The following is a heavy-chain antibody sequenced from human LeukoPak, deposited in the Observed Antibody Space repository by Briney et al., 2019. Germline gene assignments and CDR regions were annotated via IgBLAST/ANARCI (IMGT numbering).Heavy chain of an antibody. CDR1: GYTFTGYY. CDR3: ARDRPNCSSTSCYEPLFDY. Sequence: ASVKVSCKASGYTFTGYYMHWVRQAPGQGLEWMGWINPNSGDTSYAQKFQGRVTMTRDTSISTAYMELSRLRSDDTAVYYCARDRPNCSSTSCYEPLFDYWGQGTLVTVSS. CDR2: INPNSGDT. D-gene: IGHD2-2*01. V-gene: IGHV1-2*02. J-gene: IGHJ4*02.